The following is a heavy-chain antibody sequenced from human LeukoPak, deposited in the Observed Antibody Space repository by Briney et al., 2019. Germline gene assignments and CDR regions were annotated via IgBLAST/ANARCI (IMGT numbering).Heavy chain of an antibody. CDR3: TRGSMAYYYMDV. J-gene: IGHJ6*03. CDR2: IYYSGST. D-gene: IGHD5-24*01. CDR1: GGSISSYY. V-gene: IGHV4-59*01. Sequence: PSETLSLTCTVSGGSISSYYWSWIRQPLGKGLEWIGYIYYSGSTNYNPSLKSRVTISVDTSKNQFSLKLSSVTAADTAVYYCTRGSMAYYYMDVWGKGTTVTISS.